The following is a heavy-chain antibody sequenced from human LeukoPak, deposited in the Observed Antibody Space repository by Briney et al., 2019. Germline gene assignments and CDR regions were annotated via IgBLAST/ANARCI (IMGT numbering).Heavy chain of an antibody. V-gene: IGHV4-39*01. D-gene: IGHD3-3*01. J-gene: IGHJ4*02. CDR1: GGSISSNNYY. CDR2: IYYSGST. Sequence: PSETLSLTCTVSGGSISSNNYYWGWIRQSPGKGLEWIGSIYYSGSTYYNPSLKSRVTISVDTSKNQFSLKLSSVTAADTAVYYCASRFLEWLLDYWGQGTLVTVSS. CDR3: ASRFLEWLLDY.